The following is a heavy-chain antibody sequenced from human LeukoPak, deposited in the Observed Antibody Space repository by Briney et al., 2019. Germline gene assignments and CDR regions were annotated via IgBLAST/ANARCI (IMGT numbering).Heavy chain of an antibody. J-gene: IGHJ4*02. CDR2: IYYSGST. CDR1: GGSISSYY. D-gene: IGHD5-24*01. Sequence: SETLSLTCTVSGGSISSYYWSWIRQPPGKGLEWIGYIYYSGSTNYNPSLKSRVTISVDTSKNQFSLKLSSVTAADTAVYYCARVRDGYNFGFDYWGQGTLLTVSS. V-gene: IGHV4-59*01. CDR3: ARVRDGYNFGFDY.